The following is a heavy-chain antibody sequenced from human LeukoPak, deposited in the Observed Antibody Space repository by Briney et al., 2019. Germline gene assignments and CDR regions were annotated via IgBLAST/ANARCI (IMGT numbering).Heavy chain of an antibody. D-gene: IGHD6-6*01. V-gene: IGHV3-7*01. J-gene: IGHJ4*02. CDR3: ARGPNSNWSGLDF. CDR1: GFTSSSYW. Sequence: GGSLRLSCAASGFTSSSYWMSWVRQAPGKGLEWVANIKEDGGEIHFVDSMKGRFTISRDNAKNTLYLQVNNLRAEDTAVYYCARGPNSNWSGLDFWGQGTLLTVSS. CDR2: IKEDGGEI.